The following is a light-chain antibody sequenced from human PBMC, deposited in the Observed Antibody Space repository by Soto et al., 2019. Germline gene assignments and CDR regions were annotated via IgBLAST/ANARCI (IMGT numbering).Light chain of an antibody. Sequence: QSVLTQPPSVSGAPGQRVTISCTGRSSNIGAGHDVHWYQQLPGTAPKLLIYGNSNRPSGVPDRFSGSKSGTSASLAITGLQAEDEADYYCQSYDSSLSAYGFGTGTKLTVL. V-gene: IGLV1-40*01. CDR3: QSYDSSLSAYG. CDR1: SSNIGAGHD. J-gene: IGLJ1*01. CDR2: GNS.